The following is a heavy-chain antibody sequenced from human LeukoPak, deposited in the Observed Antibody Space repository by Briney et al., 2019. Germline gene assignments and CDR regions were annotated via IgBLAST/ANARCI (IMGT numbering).Heavy chain of an antibody. V-gene: IGHV3-11*04. J-gene: IGHJ4*02. D-gene: IGHD1-26*01. CDR1: GFTVSSNY. CDR2: ISSRSGSSV. Sequence: GGSLRLSCAASGFTVSSNYMSWVRQAPGKGLEWVSYISSRSGSSVHYGDSVKGRFTISRDNAKNSLYLQMNSLRGEDTAVYYCARVGYSGSPGDYWGQGTLVTVSS. CDR3: ARVGYSGSPGDY.